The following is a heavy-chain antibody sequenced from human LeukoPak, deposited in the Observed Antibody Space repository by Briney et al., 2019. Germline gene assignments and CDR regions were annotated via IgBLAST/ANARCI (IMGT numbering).Heavy chain of an antibody. D-gene: IGHD3-22*01. CDR3: AKDTEYYYDSSGYYFDY. CDR1: GFTFDDYA. J-gene: IGHJ4*02. CDR2: ISWNSGSI. Sequence: PGRSLRLSCAASGFTFDDYAMHWVRQAPGKGLGWVSGISWNSGSIGYADSVKGRFTISRDNAKNSLYLQMNSLRAEDTALYYCAKDTEYYYDSSGYYFDYWGQGTLVTVSS. V-gene: IGHV3-9*01.